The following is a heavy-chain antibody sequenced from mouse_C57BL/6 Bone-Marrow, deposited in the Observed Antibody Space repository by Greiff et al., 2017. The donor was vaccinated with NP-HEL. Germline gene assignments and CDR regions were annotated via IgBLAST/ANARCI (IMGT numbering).Heavy chain of an antibody. J-gene: IGHJ1*01. D-gene: IGHD1-1*01. CDR3: ARITTVVARGYFDV. CDR2: INPNNGGT. CDR1: GYTFTDYN. Sequence: VQLQQSGPELVKPGASVKIPCKASGYTFTDYNMDWVKQSHGKSLEWSGDINPNNGGTIYNQKFKGKATLTVDKSSSTAYMELRSLTSEDTAVYYCARITTVVARGYFDVWGAGTTVTVSS. V-gene: IGHV1-18*01.